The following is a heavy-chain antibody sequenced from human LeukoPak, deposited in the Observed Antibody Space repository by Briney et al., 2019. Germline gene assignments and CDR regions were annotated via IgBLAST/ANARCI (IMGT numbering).Heavy chain of an antibody. CDR1: GGSVSGYY. D-gene: IGHD3-10*01. CDR2: INHSGST. Sequence: SETLSLTCGVYGGSVSGYYWSWIRQPPGKGLEWIGEINHSGSTNYNPSLKSRVTISVDTSKNQFSLKLSSVTAADTAVYYCARLYYYGSGSNSDAFDIWGQGTMVTVSS. CDR3: ARLYYYGSGSNSDAFDI. V-gene: IGHV4-34*01. J-gene: IGHJ3*02.